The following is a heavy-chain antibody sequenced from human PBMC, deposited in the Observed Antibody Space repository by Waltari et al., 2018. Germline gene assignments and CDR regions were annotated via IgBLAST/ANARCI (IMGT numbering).Heavy chain of an antibody. CDR1: GESISSSPSY. CDR2: LYYGRTT. Sequence: QLQMQESGPGLAQPSETLSLTCSVSGESISSSPSYWAWIRPPPGTGLEWIGSLYYGRTTNYNPSLTSRVTVSVDTSKNQLSLRLTSVTAADTAVYYCTTGSGYCSSTSCYGDYYGMDVWGQGTTVTVSS. D-gene: IGHD2-2*01. CDR3: TTGSGYCSSTSCYGDYYGMDV. J-gene: IGHJ6*02. V-gene: IGHV4-39*01.